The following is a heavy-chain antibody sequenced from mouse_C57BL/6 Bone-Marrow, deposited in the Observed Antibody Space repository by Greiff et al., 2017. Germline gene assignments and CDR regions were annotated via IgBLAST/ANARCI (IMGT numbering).Heavy chain of an antibody. CDR1: GFTFSSYA. V-gene: IGHV5-4*01. Sequence: EVHLVESGGGLVKPGGSLKLSCAASGFTFSSYAMSWVRQTPEKRLEWVATISDGGSYTYYPDNVKGRFTISRDNAKNNLYLQMSHLKSEDTAMYYCAREIYYGNYVLAIDYWGQGTSVTVSS. CDR3: AREIYYGNYVLAIDY. D-gene: IGHD2-1*01. J-gene: IGHJ4*01. CDR2: ISDGGSYT.